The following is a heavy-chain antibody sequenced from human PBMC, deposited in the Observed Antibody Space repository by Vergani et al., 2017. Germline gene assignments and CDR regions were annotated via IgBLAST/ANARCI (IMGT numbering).Heavy chain of an antibody. CDR3: ATGAGPFDI. J-gene: IGHJ4*02. Sequence: QVQMQESGPGLVKTSETLSLTCSASGAPISYWCWSWLRQPAGKGLEWIGRLCPSGSTNYKPSLKSRVTMSIDTSKKQFSLKLTAVTAADTAVYYWATGAGPFDIWGQGTLVTVSS. V-gene: IGHV4-4*07. CDR1: GAPISYWC. CDR2: LCPSGST. D-gene: IGHD7-27*01.